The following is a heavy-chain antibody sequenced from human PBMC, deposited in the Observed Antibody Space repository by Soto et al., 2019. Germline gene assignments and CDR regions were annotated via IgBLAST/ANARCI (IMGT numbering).Heavy chain of an antibody. Sequence: PVGSLRLSCAASGFTFSSYAMSWVRQAPGKGLEWVSAISGSGGSTYYADSVKGRFTISRDNSKNTLYLQMNSLRAEDTAVYYCAKDIAITMVRGVIIPFDYWGQGTLVTVSS. V-gene: IGHV3-23*01. D-gene: IGHD3-10*01. CDR3: AKDIAITMVRGVIIPFDY. CDR1: GFTFSSYA. J-gene: IGHJ4*02. CDR2: ISGSGGST.